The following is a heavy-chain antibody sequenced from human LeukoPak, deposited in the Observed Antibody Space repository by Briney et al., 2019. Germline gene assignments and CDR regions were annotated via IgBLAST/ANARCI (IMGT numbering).Heavy chain of an antibody. Sequence: GASVKVSCKASGYTFTNYYMHWVRQAPGQGLEWMGVINPTGGTTTYAQKFQGRVTMTTDTSTSTAYMELRSLRSDDTAVYYCARGTGGPWAGEVGYYFDYWGQGTLVTVSS. CDR1: GYTFTNYY. D-gene: IGHD1/OR15-1a*01. CDR2: INPTGGTT. V-gene: IGHV1-46*01. J-gene: IGHJ4*02. CDR3: ARGTGGPWAGEVGYYFDY.